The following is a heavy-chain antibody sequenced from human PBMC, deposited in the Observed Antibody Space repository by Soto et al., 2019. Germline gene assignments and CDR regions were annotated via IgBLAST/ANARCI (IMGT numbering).Heavy chain of an antibody. V-gene: IGHV4-30-2*01. CDR3: ARVGFGDGAPPAYYFDY. Sequence: QLQLQESGSGLVKPSQTLSLTCAVSGGSISSGGYSWSWIRQPPGKGLEWIGYIYHSGSTYYNPXLKSRVTISVXXPXNXXSLKLSSVTAADTAVYYCARVGFGDGAPPAYYFDYWGQGTLVTVSS. CDR1: GGSISSGGYS. J-gene: IGHJ4*02. CDR2: IYHSGST. D-gene: IGHD3-10*01.